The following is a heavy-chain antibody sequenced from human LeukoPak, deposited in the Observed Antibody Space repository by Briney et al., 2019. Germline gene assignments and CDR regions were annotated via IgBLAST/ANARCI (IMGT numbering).Heavy chain of an antibody. D-gene: IGHD6-6*01. V-gene: IGHV4-38-2*01. CDR1: GCSISSGYY. CDR3: TRHILSQLSWFDP. J-gene: IGHJ5*02. CDR2: IYHSGST. Sequence: SETLSLTCAVPGCSISSGYYWGWIRQPPGKWLDWIGRIYHSGSTYYNPYIKSRVTISVDTSKNQFSLKLSSVTAADTAVYYCTRHILSQLSWFDPWGQGTLVTVSS.